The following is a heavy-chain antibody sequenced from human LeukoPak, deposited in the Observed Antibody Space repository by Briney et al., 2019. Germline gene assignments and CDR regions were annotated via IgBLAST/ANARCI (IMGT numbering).Heavy chain of an antibody. CDR1: GFTFSNYT. CDR2: IISDGGST. Sequence: AASLKLSCTASGFTFSNYTIHWVRQAPGQGLEWVSWIISDGGSTYYADSLKGRFTITRDNSKNSVYMQMNSLRTEDTALYYCAKEKSHGFDYWGQGTLVTVSS. J-gene: IGHJ4*02. CDR3: AKEKSHGFDY. V-gene: IGHV3-43*01.